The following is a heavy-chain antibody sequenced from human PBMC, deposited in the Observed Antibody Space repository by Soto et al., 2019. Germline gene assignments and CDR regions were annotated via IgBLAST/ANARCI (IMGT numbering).Heavy chain of an antibody. J-gene: IGHJ4*02. Sequence: QVQLVQSGAEVKKPGASVKVSCKASGYTFTSYGISWVRQAPGQGLEWMGWISAYNGNTNYAQKLQGRVTMTTDTSTSTAYMELRSLRSDDTAVYYCSRVPGYDYVWGSYRPFDYWCQGTLVTVSS. V-gene: IGHV1-18*04. D-gene: IGHD3-16*02. CDR1: GYTFTSYG. CDR3: SRVPGYDYVWGSYRPFDY. CDR2: ISAYNGNT.